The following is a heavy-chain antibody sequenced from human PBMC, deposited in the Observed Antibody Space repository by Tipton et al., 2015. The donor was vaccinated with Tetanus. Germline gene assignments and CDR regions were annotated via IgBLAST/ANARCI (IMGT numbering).Heavy chain of an antibody. V-gene: IGHV4-34*01. D-gene: IGHD2-2*01. CDR3: ARGVPYSTTMGSDWFDP. J-gene: IGHJ5*02. CDR2: VIYDGTS. Sequence: TLSLTCTVLGVSVRSYYWSWIRQSPDKGLEWLGDVIYDGTSYYNPSLNSRVKISLDTSMNQVSLTLTSVTAADTALYYCARGVPYSTTMGSDWFDPWGQGTLVTVSS. CDR1: GVSVRSYY.